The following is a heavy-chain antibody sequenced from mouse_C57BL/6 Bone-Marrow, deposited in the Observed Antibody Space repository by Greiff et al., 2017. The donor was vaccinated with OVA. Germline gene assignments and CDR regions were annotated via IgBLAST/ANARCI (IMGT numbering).Heavy chain of an antibody. J-gene: IGHJ3*01. CDR1: GFTFNTYA. D-gene: IGHD2-5*01. V-gene: IGHV10-3*01. CDR2: IRSKSSNYAT. CDR3: VRRDSNWAWFAY. Sequence: EVKLVESGGGLVQPKGSLKLSCAASGFTFNTYAMHWVRQAPGKGLEWVARIRSKSSNYATYYADSVKDRFTISRDVSKSMRYLQMNILKPEYTAMYYCVRRDSNWAWFAYWGQGTLVTVSA.